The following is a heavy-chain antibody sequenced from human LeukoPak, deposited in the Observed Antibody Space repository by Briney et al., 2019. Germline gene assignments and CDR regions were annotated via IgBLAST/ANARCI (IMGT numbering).Heavy chain of an antibody. CDR2: MNPNSGNT. V-gene: IGHV1-8*01. CDR1: GYTFTSYD. J-gene: IGHJ4*02. D-gene: IGHD6-6*01. CDR3: ARGFSIRSNSSGY. Sequence: ASLKLSCKASGYTFTSYDTNWVRHATRQGLEWMGWMNPNSGNTAYAQKFQGRVTMTRNTSISTAYMELSSLGSEDRAVYYYARGFSIRSNSSGYWGQGTLVTVSS.